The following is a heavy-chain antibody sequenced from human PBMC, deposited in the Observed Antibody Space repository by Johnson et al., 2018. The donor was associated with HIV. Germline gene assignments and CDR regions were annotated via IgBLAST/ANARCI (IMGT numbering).Heavy chain of an antibody. Sequence: QVQLVESGGGVVQPGRSLRLSCAASGFSFSDYYMSWIRQAPGKGLEWVSYITSSGSTLYYADSVKGRFTISRDNAKNSLSLQMNILTAEDTAVYYCARAPEVRGIDAFDIWGQGTMVTVSS. D-gene: IGHD3-10*01. CDR2: ITSSGSTL. CDR1: GFSFSDYY. CDR3: ARAPEVRGIDAFDI. J-gene: IGHJ3*02. V-gene: IGHV3-11*04.